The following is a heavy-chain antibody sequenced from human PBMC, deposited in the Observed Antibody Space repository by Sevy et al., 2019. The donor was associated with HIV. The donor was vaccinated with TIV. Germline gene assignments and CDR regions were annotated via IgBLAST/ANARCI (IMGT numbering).Heavy chain of an antibody. CDR3: ARVVEPAGIDPYYYGVDV. D-gene: IGHD2-2*02. CDR2: INPKSGGT. Sequence: ASVKVSCKASGYTFTDYYIHWVRQAPGQGLEWMGWINPKSGGTNYAQKFHGRVTMTRDTSISTAYMELSRLRSDETAVYYFARVVEPAGIDPYYYGVDVWGPGATVTVSS. CDR1: GYTFTDYY. V-gene: IGHV1-2*02. J-gene: IGHJ6*02.